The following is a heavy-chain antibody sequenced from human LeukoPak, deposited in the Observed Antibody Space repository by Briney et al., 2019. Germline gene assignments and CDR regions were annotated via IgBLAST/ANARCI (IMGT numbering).Heavy chain of an antibody. V-gene: IGHV3-53*04. Sequence: PGGSLRLSCAASEFTFSSYTMNWVRQAPGKGLEWVSVIYSSSITSYADSVKGRFTISRHNSKNTLYLQMNSLRADDTAVYYCARGRGAANDAFDIWGQGTMVTVSS. CDR1: EFTFSSYT. CDR3: ARGRGAANDAFDI. CDR2: IYSSSIT. D-gene: IGHD3-10*01. J-gene: IGHJ3*02.